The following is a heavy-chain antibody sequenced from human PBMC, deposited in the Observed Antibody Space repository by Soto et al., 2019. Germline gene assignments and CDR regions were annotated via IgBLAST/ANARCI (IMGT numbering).Heavy chain of an antibody. D-gene: IGHD3-22*01. CDR2: ISGSGGST. Sequence: EVQLLESGGGLVQPGGSLRLSCAASGFTFSSYAMSWVRQAPGKGLEWVSVISGSGGSTYYADSVKGRFTISRDNSKNTMYLQMNSLRAEDTAVYYCAKGGTMMVVVTTEYFDYWGQGTLVTVSS. J-gene: IGHJ4*02. CDR3: AKGGTMMVVVTTEYFDY. CDR1: GFTFSSYA. V-gene: IGHV3-23*01.